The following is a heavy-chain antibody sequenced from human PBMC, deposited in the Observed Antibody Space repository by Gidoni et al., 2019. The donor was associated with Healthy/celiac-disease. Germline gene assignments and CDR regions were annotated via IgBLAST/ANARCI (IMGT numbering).Heavy chain of an antibody. CDR3: ARASVSSAFDI. CDR1: GGSISSSSYY. Sequence: QLQLQESGPGLVKPSETLSLPCTVSGGSISSSSYYWGWLRQPPGKGLEWIGSIYYSGSTYYNPSLKSRVTISVDTSKNQFSLKLSSVTAADTAVYYCARASVSSAFDIWGQGTMVTVSS. J-gene: IGHJ3*02. CDR2: IYYSGST. V-gene: IGHV4-39*07.